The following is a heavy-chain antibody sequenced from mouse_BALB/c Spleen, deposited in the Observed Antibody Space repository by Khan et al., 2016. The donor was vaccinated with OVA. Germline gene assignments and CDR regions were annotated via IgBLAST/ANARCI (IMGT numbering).Heavy chain of an antibody. CDR1: GDSITSGF. D-gene: IGHD1-1*01. CDR2: ITYSGNT. CDR3: ARSYGSWAMDY. Sequence: VQLKESGPSLVKPSQTLSLTCSVTGDSITSGFWNWIRKFPGNKFEYLGYITYSGNTYYNPSLESRISFTRDTSKSQYFLQLNSVTTEDTATYFCARSYGSWAMDYWGQGPSVTVSS. V-gene: IGHV3-8*02. J-gene: IGHJ4*01.